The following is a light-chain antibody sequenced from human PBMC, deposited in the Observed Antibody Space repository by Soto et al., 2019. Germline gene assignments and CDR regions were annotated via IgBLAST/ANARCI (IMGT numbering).Light chain of an antibody. Sequence: QAVVTQSPSASASLGASVKFTCTLSSGHSSYAIAWHQQQPEKGPRYLMKLNSDGSHSKGDGIPDRFSGSSSGAERYLTISSLHSEDEADYYCQTWGTGIQVFGGGTKLTVL. V-gene: IGLV4-69*01. CDR2: LNSDGSH. CDR1: SGHSSYA. J-gene: IGLJ2*01. CDR3: QTWGTGIQV.